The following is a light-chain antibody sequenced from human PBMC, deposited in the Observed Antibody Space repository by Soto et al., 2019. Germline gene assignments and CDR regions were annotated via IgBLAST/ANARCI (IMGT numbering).Light chain of an antibody. Sequence: DVVMTQCPLSLPVTLVQPGSISCXSNQXLVHSDGIAYFSWFQQRPGRSPRRLIYKVSNRDSGVPARFSGSGSGTDFALKISRVEAEDVGVYYCMQGTHWPITFGQGTRLEIK. CDR1: QXLVHSDGIAY. CDR3: MQGTHWPIT. V-gene: IGKV2-30*02. J-gene: IGKJ5*01. CDR2: KVS.